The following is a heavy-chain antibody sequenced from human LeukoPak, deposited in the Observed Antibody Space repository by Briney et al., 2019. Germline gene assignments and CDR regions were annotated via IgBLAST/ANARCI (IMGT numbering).Heavy chain of an antibody. Sequence: SETLSLTCAVYGGSFSGYYWSWIRQPPGKGLEWIGEINHSGSTNYNPSLKSRVTISVDTSKNQFSLKLSSVTAADTAVYYCARQRTYYYGSGSSPWGQGTLVTVSS. CDR3: ARQRTYYYGSGSSP. V-gene: IGHV4-34*01. CDR2: INHSGST. J-gene: IGHJ5*02. D-gene: IGHD3-10*01. CDR1: GGSFSGYY.